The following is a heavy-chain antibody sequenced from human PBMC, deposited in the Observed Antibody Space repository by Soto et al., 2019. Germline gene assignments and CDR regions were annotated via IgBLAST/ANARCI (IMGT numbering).Heavy chain of an antibody. Sequence: QVQLVESGGGVVQPGRSLRLSCAASGFTFSSYGMHWVRQAPGKGLEWVAVISYDGSNKYYADSVKGRVTISRDNSKNTLYRQMNSLRAEDTAVYYCAKDRTGDYAYWGQGTLVTVSS. J-gene: IGHJ4*02. V-gene: IGHV3-30*18. CDR1: GFTFSSYG. D-gene: IGHD4-17*01. CDR2: ISYDGSNK. CDR3: AKDRTGDYAY.